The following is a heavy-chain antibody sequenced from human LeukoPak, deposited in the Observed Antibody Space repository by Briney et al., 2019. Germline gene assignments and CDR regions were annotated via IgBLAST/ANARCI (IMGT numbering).Heavy chain of an antibody. CDR2: IYYSGST. D-gene: IGHD6-13*01. J-gene: IGHJ4*02. CDR3: ARGLVYSSSPDYFDH. V-gene: IGHV4-59*01. CDR1: AGSLSTFY. Sequence: SETLSLACTVYAGSLSTFYWSWIRQPPRAGLEWIGYIYYSGSTDYNPSLRSRVTIPVDKSKNQLSLKLNSVSAADTAVYYCARGLVYSSSPDYFDHWGQGTLVTVSS.